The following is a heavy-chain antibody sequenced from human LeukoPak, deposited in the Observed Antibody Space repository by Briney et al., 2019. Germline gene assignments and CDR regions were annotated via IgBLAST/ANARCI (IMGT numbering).Heavy chain of an antibody. V-gene: IGHV1-69*13. CDR1: GYTFTSNY. Sequence: GASVKVSCKASGYTFTSNYIHWVRQAPGQGLEWMGGIIPIFGTANYAQKFQGRVTITADESTSTAYMELSSLRSEDTAVYYCASGYQLPQYSVYYYGMDVWGQGTTVTVSS. D-gene: IGHD2-2*01. CDR2: IIPIFGTA. J-gene: IGHJ6*02. CDR3: ASGYQLPQYSVYYYGMDV.